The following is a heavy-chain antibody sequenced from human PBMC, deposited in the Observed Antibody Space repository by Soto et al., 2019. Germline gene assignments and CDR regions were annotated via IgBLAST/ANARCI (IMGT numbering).Heavy chain of an antibody. Sequence: WGSRRLSCAASGFSFRDYGMHWVRQGPGKGLEWVAVIWNDGSAKFYGASVKGRYTISRDSSRDTLFLQMNSLRAEDTAVYYCARFALSGSKSQPSEYWGQETMVIISS. D-gene: IGHD6-13*01. CDR3: ARFALSGSKSQPSEY. CDR2: IWNDGSAK. V-gene: IGHV3-33*01. J-gene: IGHJ4*02. CDR1: GFSFRDYG.